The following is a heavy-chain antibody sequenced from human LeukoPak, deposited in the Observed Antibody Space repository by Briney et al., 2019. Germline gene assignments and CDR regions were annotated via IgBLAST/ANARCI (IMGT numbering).Heavy chain of an antibody. J-gene: IGHJ4*02. CDR3: AKVVGRYYDSSGYYFDY. Sequence: GGSLRLSCAASGFTFSSYAMSWVRQAPGEGLEWVSAISGSGGSTYYADSVKGRFTISRDNSKNTLYLQMNSLRAEDTAVYYCAKVVGRYYDSSGYYFDYWGQGTLVTVSS. CDR1: GFTFSSYA. CDR2: ISGSGGST. D-gene: IGHD3-22*01. V-gene: IGHV3-23*01.